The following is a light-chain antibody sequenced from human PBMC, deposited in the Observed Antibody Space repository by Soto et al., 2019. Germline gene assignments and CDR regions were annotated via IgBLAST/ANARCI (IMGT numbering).Light chain of an antibody. J-gene: IGKJ1*01. V-gene: IGKV3-20*01. CDR2: DVS. CDR3: QQYGTSPAT. CDR1: QSFSSRS. Sequence: DILLTQSPGTLSLSPGERATLSCRASQSFSSRSLAWYQQKPGQAPSLLIYDVSTRATGIPDRFSGRGSGTDFTLSISRLEPEDFAVYFCQQYGTSPATFGQGTKVEIK.